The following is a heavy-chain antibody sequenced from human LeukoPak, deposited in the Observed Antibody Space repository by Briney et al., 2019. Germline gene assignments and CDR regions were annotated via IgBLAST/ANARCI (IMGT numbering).Heavy chain of an antibody. D-gene: IGHD6-13*01. J-gene: IGHJ6*03. CDR1: GDSVSSNSAA. CDR3: ARDDLHLVRRLGGTTEYNYYCYMDV. CDR2: TYYRSKWYN. Sequence: SQTLSLTCAISGDSVSSNSAAWNWIRQSPSRGLEWLGRTYYRSKWYNDYAVSVKSRITINPDTSKNQFSLQLNSVTPEDTAVYYCARDDLHLVRRLGGTTEYNYYCYMDVWGKGTTVTVSS. V-gene: IGHV6-1*01.